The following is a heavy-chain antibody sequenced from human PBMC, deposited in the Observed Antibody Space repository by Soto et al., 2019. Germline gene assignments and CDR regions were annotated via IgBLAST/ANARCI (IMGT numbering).Heavy chain of an antibody. CDR1: GYTFSDYY. Sequence: QVQLVQSGAEVRKPGASVKVSCKASGYTFSDYYIHWVRQAPGQGLEWMGWIKPNSGGTKYAPKFQGGVTMTRDTSITTAYMEVSRLRAGDTAVYYCAREPATAKPEGVDFWGQGTLVTVSS. V-gene: IGHV1-2*02. D-gene: IGHD1-1*01. CDR3: AREPATAKPEGVDF. J-gene: IGHJ4*02. CDR2: IKPNSGGT.